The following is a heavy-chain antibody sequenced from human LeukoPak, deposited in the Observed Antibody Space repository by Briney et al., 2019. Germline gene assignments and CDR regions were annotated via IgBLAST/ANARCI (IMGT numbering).Heavy chain of an antibody. V-gene: IGHV4-4*07. J-gene: IGHJ5*02. Sequence: SETLSRTCTVSGGSVTTHNWSWIRQPAGKGMEWIGCIYTSGSTSYNPSLKSRVTISGDWSKKQFSLRLSSVTAADTAMYYCTRGDGWYYPWGQGILVTVSS. D-gene: IGHD2-21*01. CDR1: GGSVTTHN. CDR2: IYTSGST. CDR3: TRGDGWYYP.